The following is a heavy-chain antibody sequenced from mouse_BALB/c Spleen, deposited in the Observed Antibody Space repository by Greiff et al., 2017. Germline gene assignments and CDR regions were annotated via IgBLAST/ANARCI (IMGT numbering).Heavy chain of an antibody. CDR3: ARWRYDCAMDY. CDR1: GYSITSDYA. J-gene: IGHJ4*01. Sequence: EVKLQESGPGLVKPSQSLSLTCTVTGYSITSDYAWNWIRQFPGNKLEWMGYISYSGSTSYNPSLKSRISITRDTSKNQFFLQLNSVTTEDTATYYCARWRYDCAMDYWGQGTSVTVSS. V-gene: IGHV3-2*02. D-gene: IGHD2-14*01. CDR2: ISYSGST.